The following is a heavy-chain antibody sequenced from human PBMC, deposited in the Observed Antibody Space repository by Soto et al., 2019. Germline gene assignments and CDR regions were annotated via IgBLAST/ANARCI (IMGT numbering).Heavy chain of an antibody. CDR1: GGSIATSSYF. CDR3: SRRAPEGFDP. Sequence: LSLTCTVSGGSIATSSYFWAWIRRPPGKGLEWIGSIDYRGTIYNNPSLKSRVTISVDTSKNHFSLRLDSVTAADTALYYCSRRAPEGFDPWGQGTLVTVSS. CDR2: IDYRGTI. J-gene: IGHJ5*02. V-gene: IGHV4-39*02.